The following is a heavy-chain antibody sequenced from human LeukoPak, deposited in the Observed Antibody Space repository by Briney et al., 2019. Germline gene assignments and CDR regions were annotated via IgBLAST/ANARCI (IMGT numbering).Heavy chain of an antibody. CDR1: GFTFSSYA. D-gene: IGHD2-21*02. CDR3: ARGFCGGDCYGD. V-gene: IGHV3-21*01. J-gene: IGHJ1*01. CDR2: INGNSKHI. Sequence: GGSLRLSCAASGFTFSSYAMSWVRQAPGKGLEWVSAINGNSKHIYYVDSVKGRFTISRDNTKNSLYLQMNSLTAEDMAVYYCARGFCGGDCYGDWGQGTLVTVSS.